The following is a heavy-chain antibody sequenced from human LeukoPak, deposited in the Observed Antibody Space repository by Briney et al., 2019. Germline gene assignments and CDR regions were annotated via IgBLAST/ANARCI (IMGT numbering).Heavy chain of an antibody. CDR2: ISWNSGSI. V-gene: IGHV3-9*03. CDR3: AKDTSRTGTYDAFDI. J-gene: IGHJ3*02. CDR1: GFTFDDYA. Sequence: PGGSLRLSCAASGFTFDDYAMHWVRQAPGKGLEWVSGISWNSGSIGYADSVKGRFTISRDNAKNSLYLQMNSLRAEDMALYYCAKDTSRTGTYDAFDIWGQGTMVTVSS. D-gene: IGHD7-27*01.